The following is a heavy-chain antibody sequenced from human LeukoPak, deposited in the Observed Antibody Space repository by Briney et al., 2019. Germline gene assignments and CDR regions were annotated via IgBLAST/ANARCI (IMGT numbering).Heavy chain of an antibody. CDR1: GGSISSYY. CDR2: IYYSGST. Sequence: SETLSLTCTVSGGSISSYYWSWIRQPPGKGLEWIGYIYYSGSTNYKPSLKSRVTISVDTSKNQSSLKLSSVTAADTAVYYCARTYSSSWYTVGYYYYMDVWGKGTTVTVSS. J-gene: IGHJ6*03. D-gene: IGHD6-13*01. V-gene: IGHV4-59*12. CDR3: ARTYSSSWYTVGYYYYMDV.